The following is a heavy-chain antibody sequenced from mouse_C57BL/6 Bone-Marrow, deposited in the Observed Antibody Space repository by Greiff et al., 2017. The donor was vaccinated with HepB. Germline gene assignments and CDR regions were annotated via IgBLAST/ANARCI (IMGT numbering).Heavy chain of an antibody. Sequence: EVKLVESGEGLVKPGGSLKLSFAASGSPFSTYAMSWVPQTPEKRLEWVAYISSGGDYIYYADTVKGRFTISRDKARNTLYLQMSSLKSEDTAMYYCTRDPTWFAYWGQGTLVTVSA. V-gene: IGHV5-9-1*02. CDR3: TRDPTWFAY. CDR1: GSPFSTYA. CDR2: ISSGGDYI. J-gene: IGHJ3*01.